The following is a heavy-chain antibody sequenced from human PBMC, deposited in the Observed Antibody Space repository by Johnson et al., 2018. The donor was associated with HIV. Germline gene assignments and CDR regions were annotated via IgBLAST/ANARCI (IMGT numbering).Heavy chain of an antibody. CDR1: GFTFSSYW. Sequence: VQLVESGGGLVQPGGSLRLSCAASGFTFSSYWMSWVRQAPGKGLEWVANIKQDGSEKYYVDSVKGRFTISRDNAKNSLYLQMNSLRAEDTAVYYCARERYPVDTAMAGEDAFDIWGQGTMVTVSA. V-gene: IGHV3-7*01. D-gene: IGHD5-18*01. CDR3: ARERYPVDTAMAGEDAFDI. CDR2: IKQDGSEK. J-gene: IGHJ3*02.